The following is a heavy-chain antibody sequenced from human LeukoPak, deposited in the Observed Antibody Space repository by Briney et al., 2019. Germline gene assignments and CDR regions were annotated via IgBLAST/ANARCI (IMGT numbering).Heavy chain of an antibody. V-gene: IGHV5-10-1*01. CDR3: ARHSAGEHTNGVCEY. CDR1: GYSFTSYW. Sequence: GASLRTSCKGSGYSFTSYWISWVRQMPGKGLEWMGRIDPSDSYTNYSPSFQGHVTISADKSISTAYLQWSSLKASDTAMYYCARHSAGEHTNGVCEYWGQGTLVTVSS. J-gene: IGHJ4*02. CDR2: IDPSDSYT. D-gene: IGHD2-8*01.